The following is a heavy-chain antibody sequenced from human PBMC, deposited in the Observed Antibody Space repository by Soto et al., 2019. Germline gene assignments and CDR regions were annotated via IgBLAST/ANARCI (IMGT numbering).Heavy chain of an antibody. V-gene: IGHV1-3*01. J-gene: IGHJ5*02. D-gene: IGHD1-1*01. Sequence: GASVKVSCKASGYTFTSYAMHWVRQAPGQRLEWMGWINAGNGNTKYSQKFQGRVTITRDTSTSTAYMELSSLRSEDTAVYYCARHLGGNGGWFDPWGQGTLVTVYS. CDR2: INAGNGNT. CDR1: GYTFTSYA. CDR3: ARHLGGNGGWFDP.